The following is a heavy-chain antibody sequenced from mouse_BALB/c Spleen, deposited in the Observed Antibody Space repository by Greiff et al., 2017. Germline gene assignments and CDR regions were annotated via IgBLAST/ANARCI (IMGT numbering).Heavy chain of an antibody. CDR1: GFNIKDTY. V-gene: IGHV14-3*02. D-gene: IGHD4-1*01. CDR2: IDPANGNT. Sequence: VQLKQSGAELVKPGASVKLSCTASGFNIKDTYMHWVKQRPEQGLEWIGRIDPANGNTKYDPKFQGKATITADTSSNTAYLQLSSLTSEDTAVYYCARRGLGRWYFDYWGQGTTLTVSS. CDR3: ARRGLGRWYFDY. J-gene: IGHJ2*01.